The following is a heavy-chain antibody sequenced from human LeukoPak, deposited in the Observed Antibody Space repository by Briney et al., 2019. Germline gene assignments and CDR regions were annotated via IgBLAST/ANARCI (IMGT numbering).Heavy chain of an antibody. D-gene: IGHD2-2*01. CDR1: GGSISSSSYY. CDR2: IYYSGSP. V-gene: IGHV4-39*07. J-gene: IGHJ6*03. CDR3: ARDFYCSSTSCLGVKDYYYMDV. Sequence: SETLSLTCTVSGGSISSSSYYWGWIRQPPGKGLGWIGSIYYSGSPYYNPSLKSRVTMSVDTSKNQFSLKLSSVTAADTAVYYCARDFYCSSTSCLGVKDYYYMDVWGKGTTVTVSS.